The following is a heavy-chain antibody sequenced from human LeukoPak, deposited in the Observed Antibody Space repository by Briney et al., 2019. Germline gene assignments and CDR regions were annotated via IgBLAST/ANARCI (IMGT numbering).Heavy chain of an antibody. Sequence: SETLSLTCTVSGGSISSYYWSWIRQPPGKGQEWIGYIYYSGSTNYNPSLKSRVTISVDTSKNQFSLKLSSVTAADTAVYYCARARPYYYDSSGYGAFDYWGQGTLVTVSS. CDR3: ARARPYYYDSSGYGAFDY. CDR1: GGSISSYY. CDR2: IYYSGST. D-gene: IGHD3-22*01. V-gene: IGHV4-59*01. J-gene: IGHJ4*02.